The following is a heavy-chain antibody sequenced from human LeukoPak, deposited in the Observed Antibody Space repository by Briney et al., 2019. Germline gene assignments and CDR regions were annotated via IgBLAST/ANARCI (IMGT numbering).Heavy chain of an antibody. D-gene: IGHD2-15*01. Sequence: SETLSLTCTVSGGSISGSYWSWIRQPPGKGLEWIGYFCYSGSTNFTNYNPSLKSRVTILVDTSKNQFSLNLTSVAAADTAVYYCARDSGGSTYGMDVWGQGTTVTVSS. V-gene: IGHV4-59*01. J-gene: IGHJ6*02. CDR2: FCYSGSTNFT. CDR1: GGSISGSY. CDR3: ARDSGGSTYGMDV.